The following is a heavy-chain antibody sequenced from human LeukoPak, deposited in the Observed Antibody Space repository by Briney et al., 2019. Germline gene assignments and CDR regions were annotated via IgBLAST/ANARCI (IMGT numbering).Heavy chain of an antibody. Sequence: SETLSLTCTVSGGSISSYYWSWIRQPPGKGLEWIGYIYYSGSTNYNPSLKSRVTISVDTSKNQFSLKLSSVTAADTAVYYCARDRDDSSGYYHPLRYFDYWGQGTLVTVSS. V-gene: IGHV4-59*01. CDR3: ARDRDDSSGYYHPLRYFDY. CDR2: IYYSGST. CDR1: GGSISSYY. D-gene: IGHD3-22*01. J-gene: IGHJ4*02.